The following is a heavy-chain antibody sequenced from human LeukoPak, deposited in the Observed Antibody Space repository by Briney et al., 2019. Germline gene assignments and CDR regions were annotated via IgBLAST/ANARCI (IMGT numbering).Heavy chain of an antibody. J-gene: IGHJ4*02. Sequence: PGGALRLSCAASGFAVSSNYMNWVRQAPGKGLEWLSVFYSGGSTDYSDSVKGRFTMSRDNAKNKLYLQMKRLRAEDTAVYYCARGRGYSGYDESYPFEYWGQGTLVTVSS. CDR3: ARGRGYSGYDESYPFEY. CDR2: FYSGGST. D-gene: IGHD5-12*01. CDR1: GFAVSSNY. V-gene: IGHV3-66*01.